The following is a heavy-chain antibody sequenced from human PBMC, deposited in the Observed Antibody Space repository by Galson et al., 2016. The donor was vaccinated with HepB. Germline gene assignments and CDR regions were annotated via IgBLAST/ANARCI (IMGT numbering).Heavy chain of an antibody. CDR2: IPYDGSNK. D-gene: IGHD3-16*01. CDR3: VREFGGISDY. V-gene: IGHV3-30*03. J-gene: IGHJ4*02. CDR1: GFIFSSYG. Sequence: SLRLSCAASGFIFSSYGMHWVRQTPGKGLEWVAVIPYDGSNKYYADSVKGRFTISRDNAKNTLHLQMDSLRVEDTAIYYCVREFGGISDYWGQGTLVTVSS.